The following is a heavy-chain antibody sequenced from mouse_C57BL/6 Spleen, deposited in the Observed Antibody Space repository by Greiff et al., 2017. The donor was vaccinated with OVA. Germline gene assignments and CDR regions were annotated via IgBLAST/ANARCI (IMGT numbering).Heavy chain of an antibody. D-gene: IGHD2-5*01. V-gene: IGHV5-4*03. CDR3: ARGYSNFYYFDY. CDR2: ISDGGSYT. CDR1: GFTFSSYA. J-gene: IGHJ2*01. Sequence: EVKVVESGGGLVKPGGSLKLSCAASGFTFSSYAMSWVRQTPEKRLEWVATISDGGSYTYYPDNVKGRFTISRDNAKNNLYLQMSHLKSEDTAMYYCARGYSNFYYFDYWGQGTTLTVSS.